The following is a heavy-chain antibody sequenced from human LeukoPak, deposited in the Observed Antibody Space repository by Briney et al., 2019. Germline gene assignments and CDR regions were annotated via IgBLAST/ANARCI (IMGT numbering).Heavy chain of an antibody. V-gene: IGHV3-15*01. CDR2: IKSKTDGGTT. Sequence: PGGSLRLSCAASGSTFSNAWMSWVRQAPGKGLEWVGRIKSKTDGGTTDYAAPVKGRFTISRDDSKNTLYLQMNSLKTEDTAVYYCTTDEAREIYYCSSISCYQTRFDPWGQGTLVTFSS. D-gene: IGHD2-2*01. CDR3: TTDEAREIYYCSSISCYQTRFDP. J-gene: IGHJ5*02. CDR1: GSTFSNAW.